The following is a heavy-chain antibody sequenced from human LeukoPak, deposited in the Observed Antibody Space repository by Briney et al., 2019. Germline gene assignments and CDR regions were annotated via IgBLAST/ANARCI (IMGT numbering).Heavy chain of an antibody. CDR3: ARRTVTRGPFDY. CDR1: GGSISSGGYY. J-gene: IGHJ4*02. V-gene: IGHV4-31*03. Sequence: SETLSLTCTVSGGSISSGGYYWSWIRQHPGKGLEWIGYIYYSGSTYYNPSLKSRVTISVDTSKNQFSLKLSSVTAADTAVYYCARRTVTRGPFDYWGQGTLVTVSS. CDR2: IYYSGST. D-gene: IGHD4-11*01.